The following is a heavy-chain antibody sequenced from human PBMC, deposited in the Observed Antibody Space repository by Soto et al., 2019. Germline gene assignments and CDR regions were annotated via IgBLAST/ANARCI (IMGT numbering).Heavy chain of an antibody. D-gene: IGHD5-12*01. CDR1: GFTFSSYS. CDR3: ARDRKDGYTDY. Sequence: EVQLVESGGGLVKPGGSLRLSCAASGFTFSSYSMNWVRQAPGKGLGWVSSISSSSSYIYYADSVKGRFTISRDNAKNSLYLQMNSLRAEDTAVYYCARDRKDGYTDYWGQGTLVTVSS. CDR2: ISSSSSYI. J-gene: IGHJ4*02. V-gene: IGHV3-21*01.